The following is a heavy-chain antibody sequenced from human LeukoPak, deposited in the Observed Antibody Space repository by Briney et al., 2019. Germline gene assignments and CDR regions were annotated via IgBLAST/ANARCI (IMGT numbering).Heavy chain of an antibody. CDR1: GGSISSYY. CDR2: IYYSGST. D-gene: IGHD5-12*01. Sequence: SETLSLTCTVSGGSISSYYWSWIRQPPGKGLEWIGYIYYSGSTNYNPSLKSRVTISVGTSKNQFSLKLSSVTAADTAVYYCARDKLGTRWLPTRPYGMDVWGQGTTVTVSS. J-gene: IGHJ6*02. CDR3: ARDKLGTRWLPTRPYGMDV. V-gene: IGHV4-59*01.